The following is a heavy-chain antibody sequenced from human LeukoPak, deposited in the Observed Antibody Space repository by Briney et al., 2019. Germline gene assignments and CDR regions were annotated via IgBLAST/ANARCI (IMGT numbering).Heavy chain of an antibody. Sequence: SVKVSCKASGGTFSRYAISWVRQAPGRGLEWMGGIIPIFGTANYAQKFQGRVTITADESTSTAYMELSSLRSEDTAVYYCARTLLNYYDSSGYYSYFDYWGQGTLVTVSS. D-gene: IGHD3-22*01. J-gene: IGHJ4*02. CDR3: ARTLLNYYDSSGYYSYFDY. CDR2: IIPIFGTA. CDR1: GGTFSRYA. V-gene: IGHV1-69*13.